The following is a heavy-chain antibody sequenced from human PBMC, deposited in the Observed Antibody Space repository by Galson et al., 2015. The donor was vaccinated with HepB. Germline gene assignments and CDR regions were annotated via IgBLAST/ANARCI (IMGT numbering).Heavy chain of an antibody. CDR2: IIPIFGTA. V-gene: IGHV1-69*13. J-gene: IGHJ4*02. Sequence: SVKVSCKASGYTFTSYGISWVRQAPGQGLEWMGGIIPIFGTANYAQKFQGRVTITADESTSTAYMELSSLRSEDTAVYYCARASIAAAGNFDYWGQGTLVTVSS. CDR3: ARASIAAAGNFDY. D-gene: IGHD6-13*01. CDR1: GYTFTSYG.